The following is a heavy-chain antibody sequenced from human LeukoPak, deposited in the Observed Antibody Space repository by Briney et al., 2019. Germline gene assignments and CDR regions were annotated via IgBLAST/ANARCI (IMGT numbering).Heavy chain of an antibody. CDR2: INPSGGST. D-gene: IGHD2-15*01. J-gene: IGHJ5*02. CDR3: AAGGLGGVDWFDP. V-gene: IGHV1-46*01. CDR1: GYTFTSYY. Sequence: ASVKVSCKASGYTFTSYYMHWVRQAPGQGLEWMGIINPSGGSTSYAQKFQGRVTMTRDTSTSTVYMELSSLRSEDTAMYYCAAGGLGGVDWFDPWGQGTLVTVSS.